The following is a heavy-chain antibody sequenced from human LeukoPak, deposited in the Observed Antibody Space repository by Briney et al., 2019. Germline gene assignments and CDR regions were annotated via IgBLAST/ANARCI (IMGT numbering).Heavy chain of an antibody. D-gene: IGHD3-22*01. CDR3: ATGYYDSSGYYPHYYYYGMDV. J-gene: IGHJ6*02. Sequence: GASVKVSCKVSGYTLTELSMHRVRQAPGKGLEWMGGFDPEDGETIYAQKFQGRVTMTEDTSTDTAYMELSSLRSEDTAVYYCATGYYDSSGYYPHYYYYGMDVWGQGTTVTVSS. CDR1: GYTLTELS. CDR2: FDPEDGET. V-gene: IGHV1-24*01.